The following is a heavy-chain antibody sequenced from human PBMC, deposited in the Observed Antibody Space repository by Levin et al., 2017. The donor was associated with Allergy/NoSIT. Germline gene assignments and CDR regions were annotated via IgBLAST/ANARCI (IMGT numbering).Heavy chain of an antibody. CDR2: INPNSGGT. CDR1: GYTFTGYY. Sequence: GESLKISCKASGYTFTGYYMHWVRQAPGQGLEWMGWINPNSGGTNYAQKFQGRVTMTRDTSISTAYMELSRLRSDDTAVYYCARAYRRIVATILAIWGQGTMVTVSS. CDR3: ARAYRRIVATILAI. D-gene: IGHD5-12*01. V-gene: IGHV1-2*02. J-gene: IGHJ3*02.